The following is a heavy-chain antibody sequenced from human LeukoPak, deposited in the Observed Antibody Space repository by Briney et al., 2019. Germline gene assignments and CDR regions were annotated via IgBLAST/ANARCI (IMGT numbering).Heavy chain of an antibody. Sequence: PGGSLRLSCAASGFTFSSYGMSWVRQAPGKGLEWVSSISGSGGTTHYADSVKGRFTISRDNSKNTLYLQMNSLRAEDTARYYCAKGSIVGATTPFDSWGQGTLVTVSS. D-gene: IGHD1-26*01. J-gene: IGHJ4*02. V-gene: IGHV3-23*01. CDR1: GFTFSSYG. CDR2: ISGSGGTT. CDR3: AKGSIVGATTPFDS.